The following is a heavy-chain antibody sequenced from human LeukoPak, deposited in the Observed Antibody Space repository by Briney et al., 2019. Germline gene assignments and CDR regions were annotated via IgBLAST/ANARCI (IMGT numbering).Heavy chain of an antibody. CDR3: TRVGYIDEGIDY. CDR1: GYPFSSYW. CDR2: IKQDGSKK. V-gene: IGHV3-7*04. Sequence: PGESLRLSCVASGYPFSSYWMTWVREAPWKGREWVVNIKQDGSKKSYVDSVKGRFTISRDNAKNSLYLQMNSLRAEDTAIYYCTRVGYIDEGIDYWGQGTLVTVSS. J-gene: IGHJ4*02. D-gene: IGHD5-24*01.